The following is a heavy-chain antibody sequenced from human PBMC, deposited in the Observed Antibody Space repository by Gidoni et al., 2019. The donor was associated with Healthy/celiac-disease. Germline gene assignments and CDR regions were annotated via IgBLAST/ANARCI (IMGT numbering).Heavy chain of an antibody. CDR1: GFTFSSYA. Sequence: QVQLVESGGGVVQPGRSLRLSCAASGFTFSSYAMHWVRQAPGKGLEWVAVISYDGSNKYYADSVKGRFTISRDNSKNTLYLQMNSLRAEDTAVYYCARFRVAGMENAFDIWGQGTMVTVSS. D-gene: IGHD6-19*01. CDR3: ARFRVAGMENAFDI. V-gene: IGHV3-30-3*01. J-gene: IGHJ3*02. CDR2: ISYDGSNK.